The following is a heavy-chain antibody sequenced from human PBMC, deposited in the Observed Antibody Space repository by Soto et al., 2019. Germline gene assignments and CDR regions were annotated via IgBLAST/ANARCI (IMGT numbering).Heavy chain of an antibody. CDR1: GYSFTSYW. CDR3: AKDLREMATNTPDY. D-gene: IGHD5-12*01. V-gene: IGHV5-51*01. Sequence: GESLKISCKGSGYSFTSYWIGWVRQMPGKGLEWMGIIYPGDSDTRYSPSFQGQVTISADKSISTAYLQMNSLRGEDTAVYYCAKDLREMATNTPDYWGQGTLVTVSS. CDR2: IYPGDSDT. J-gene: IGHJ4*02.